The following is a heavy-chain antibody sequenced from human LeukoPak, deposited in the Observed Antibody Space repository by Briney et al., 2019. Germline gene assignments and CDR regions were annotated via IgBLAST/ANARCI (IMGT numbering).Heavy chain of an antibody. CDR2: IHSGSGTI. D-gene: IGHD2-2*01. V-gene: IGHV3-48*01. CDR1: GSTSSSYS. Sequence: GGSLSPSSAASGSTSSSYSMNWVRQPPKDVLEWLSYIHSGSGTIYYAVSVKGRFSISRDNAKNSLYLQMNSLRAEDTAVYYCARSYCSSPSCYLAFDYGGHGTLVTVYS. CDR3: ARSYCSSPSCYLAFDY. J-gene: IGHJ4*01.